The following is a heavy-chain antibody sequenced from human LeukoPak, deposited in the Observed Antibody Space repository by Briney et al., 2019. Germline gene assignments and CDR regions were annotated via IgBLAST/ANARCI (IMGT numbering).Heavy chain of an antibody. V-gene: IGHV1-8*01. CDR2: MNPNSGNT. CDR1: GYTFTSYD. D-gene: IGHD3-22*01. J-gene: IGHJ4*02. Sequence: ASVKVSCKASGYTFTSYDINWVRQATGQGLEWMGWMNPNSGNTGYAQKFQGRVTMTTDTFTSTAYMELKSLRSDDTAVYYCARDWDYSDNSDTFDYWGQGTLVTVSS. CDR3: ARDWDYSDNSDTFDY.